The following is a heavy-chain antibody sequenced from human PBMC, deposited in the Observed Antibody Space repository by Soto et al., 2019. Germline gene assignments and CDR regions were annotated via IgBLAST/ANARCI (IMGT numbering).Heavy chain of an antibody. Sequence: PGESLKISCKGSGFSFTSYWIAWVRQMPGKGLEWMGIIYPGDSDIRYSPSFQGQVTFSADKSIRTAYLQWTSLKASDTAIYYCARPGTVTKSCRDAFDLWGQGTMVTVSS. V-gene: IGHV5-51*01. J-gene: IGHJ3*01. CDR2: IYPGDSDI. CDR1: GFSFTSYW. CDR3: ARPGTVTKSCRDAFDL. D-gene: IGHD4-17*01.